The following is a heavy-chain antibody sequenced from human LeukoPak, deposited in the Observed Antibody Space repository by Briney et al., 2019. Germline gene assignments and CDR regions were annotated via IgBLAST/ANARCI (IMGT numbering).Heavy chain of an antibody. CDR1: GFTFSSYG. Sequence: PGGSLRLSCAVSGFTFSSYGMHWVRQAPGKGLEWISYISSSSLSTYYAESVKGRFTISRDNAKNSLYLQMNSLRAEDTAVYYCASGLELDYWGQGTLVTVSS. CDR2: ISSSSLST. V-gene: IGHV3-48*01. CDR3: ASGLELDY. J-gene: IGHJ4*02.